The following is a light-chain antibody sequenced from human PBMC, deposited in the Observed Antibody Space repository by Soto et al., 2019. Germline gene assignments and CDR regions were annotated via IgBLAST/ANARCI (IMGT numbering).Light chain of an antibody. J-gene: IGLJ3*02. CDR1: SSDVGGYNY. CDR2: DVS. V-gene: IGLV2-14*01. Sequence: QSALTQPASVSGSPGQSITISCTGTSSDVGGYNYVAWYQQHPGKVPKVMIYDVSNRPSGVSNRFSGPKSGNTASLTISGLQAEDEADYYCSSFTISTTWVFGGGTQLTVL. CDR3: SSFTISTTWV.